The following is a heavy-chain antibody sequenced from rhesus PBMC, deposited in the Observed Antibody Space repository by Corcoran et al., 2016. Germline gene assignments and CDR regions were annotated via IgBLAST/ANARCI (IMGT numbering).Heavy chain of an antibody. CDR3: AKYIGSRTTSDGSLDV. V-gene: IGHV4-147*01. J-gene: IGHJ5-2*02. CDR2: ICGGSGGT. CDR1: GGSITRTY. Sequence: QVQLQESGPGLVKPSGTLSHTCAVSGGSITRTYWSCVRQSPGKGGGWIGFICGGSGGTTYNPSLQNRVTLSTYTSKNQFSLSLCSVTAADTALYYCAKYIGSRTTSDGSLDVWGRGVLVSVSS. D-gene: IGHD1-26*01.